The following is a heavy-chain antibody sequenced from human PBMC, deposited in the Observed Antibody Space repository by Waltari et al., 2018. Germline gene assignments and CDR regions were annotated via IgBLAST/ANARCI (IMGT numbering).Heavy chain of an antibody. CDR1: AFPSDTNS. CDR2: ISYNERNI. D-gene: IGHD3-22*01. CDR3: ARDYCDRTYCHGMDV. V-gene: IGHV3-30*04. J-gene: IGHJ6*02. Sequence: QLQLVSPGGGLALMRRSSRFSCAAPAFPSDTNSIHGVRQAPGKGLEWVAVISYNERNIYYVDSVKGRFTISRDNSKKMLYLQMNSLRGEDTAVYYCARDYCDRTYCHGMDVWGQGTTVTVSS.